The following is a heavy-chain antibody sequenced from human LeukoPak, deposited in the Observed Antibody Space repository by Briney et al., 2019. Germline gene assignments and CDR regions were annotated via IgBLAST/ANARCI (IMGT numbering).Heavy chain of an antibody. J-gene: IGHJ6*03. Sequence: SETLSLTCAVYGGSFSGYYWSWIRQPPGKGLEWIGEINHSGSTNYNPSLKSRVTISVDTSKNQFPLKLSSVTAADTAVYYCARSLLYYYYYYMDVWGKGTTVTVSS. V-gene: IGHV4-34*01. CDR3: ARSLLYYYYYYMDV. CDR1: GGSFSGYY. CDR2: INHSGST.